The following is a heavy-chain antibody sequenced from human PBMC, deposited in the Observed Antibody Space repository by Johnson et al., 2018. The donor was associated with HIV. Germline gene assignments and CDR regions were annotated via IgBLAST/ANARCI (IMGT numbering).Heavy chain of an antibody. CDR3: ARVRELSIAAAGVAFDI. D-gene: IGHD6-13*01. V-gene: IGHV3-23*04. CDR2: ISGSGGST. Sequence: VQLVESGGGLVQPGGSLRLSCAASGLTFSQYAMSWVRQAPGKGLEWVSAISGSGGSTYYADSVKGRFTISSDNSKNTLSRQMNSLRAEDTAVYYCARVRELSIAAAGVAFDIWGQGTLVTVSS. CDR1: GLTFSQYA. J-gene: IGHJ3*02.